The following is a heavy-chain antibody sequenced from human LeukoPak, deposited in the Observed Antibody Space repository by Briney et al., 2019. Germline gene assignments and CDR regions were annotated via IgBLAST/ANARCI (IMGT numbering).Heavy chain of an antibody. J-gene: IGHJ4*02. CDR1: AGSISSYY. Sequence: KASETLSLTCTVSAGSISSYYWSSIRQPPGNGLEWIGFFSYSGSTNYNPSLKSRVTISVDTSKNQFSLKLTSVTAAYTAVYYCARADEYSSQRYWGQGTLVTVSS. CDR3: ARADEYSSQRY. D-gene: IGHD6-13*01. V-gene: IGHV4-59*01. CDR2: FSYSGST.